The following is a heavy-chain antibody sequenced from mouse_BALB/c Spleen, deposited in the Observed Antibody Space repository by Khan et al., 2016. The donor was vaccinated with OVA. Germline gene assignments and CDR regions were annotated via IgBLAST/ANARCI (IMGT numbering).Heavy chain of an antibody. J-gene: IGHJ4*01. CDR2: INTYTGEP. V-gene: IGHV9-3-1*01. Sequence: QVQLQQSGPELKKPGETVKISCKASGYTFTNYGMNWVKQSPGKALMWMGWINTYTGEPTYADDFKGRFAFSLETSASTAYLQINSLINEDTATYFCARPRYVSYTLAYWGQGTSVSVSS. D-gene: IGHD1-1*01. CDR1: GYTFTNYG. CDR3: ARPRYVSYTLAY.